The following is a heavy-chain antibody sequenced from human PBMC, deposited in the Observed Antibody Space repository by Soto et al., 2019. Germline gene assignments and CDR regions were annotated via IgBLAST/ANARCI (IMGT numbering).Heavy chain of an antibody. V-gene: IGHV3-30*18. CDR3: AKEVGLVRWGYYYGMDV. CDR2: ISYDGSNK. D-gene: IGHD3-16*01. Sequence: GWSLRLSCAASGFTFSSYGMHWVRQAPGKGLEWVAVISYDGSNKYYADSVKGRFTISRDNSKNTLYLQMNSLRAEDTAVYYCAKEVGLVRWGYYYGMDVWGQGTTVTVSS. CDR1: GFTFSSYG. J-gene: IGHJ6*02.